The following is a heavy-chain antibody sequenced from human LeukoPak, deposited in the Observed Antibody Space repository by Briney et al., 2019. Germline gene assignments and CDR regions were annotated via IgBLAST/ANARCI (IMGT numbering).Heavy chain of an antibody. CDR3: ARETYSGSYFRLNAFDI. J-gene: IGHJ3*02. V-gene: IGHV3-7*01. CDR1: GFTFSSYW. Sequence: GGSLRLSCAASGFTFSSYWMSWVRQAPGKGLEWVANIKKDGSEKYYVDSVKGRFTISRDNAKTSLYLQMNSLRAEDTAVYYCARETYSGSYFRLNAFDIWGQGTMVTVSS. CDR2: IKKDGSEK. D-gene: IGHD1-26*01.